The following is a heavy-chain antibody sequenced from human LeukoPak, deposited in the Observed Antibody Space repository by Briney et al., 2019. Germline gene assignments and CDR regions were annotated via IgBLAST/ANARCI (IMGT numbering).Heavy chain of an antibody. V-gene: IGHV1-2*02. CDR3: ARVGIGDGEGAFDI. CDR1: GYTFTSYY. J-gene: IGHJ3*02. D-gene: IGHD4-17*01. CDR2: INPNSGGT. Sequence: ASVKVSCKASGYTFTSYYMHWVRQAPGQGLEWMGWINPNSGGTNYAQKFQGRVTMTRDTSISTAYMELSRLRSDDTAVYYCARVGIGDGEGAFDIWGQGTMVTVSS.